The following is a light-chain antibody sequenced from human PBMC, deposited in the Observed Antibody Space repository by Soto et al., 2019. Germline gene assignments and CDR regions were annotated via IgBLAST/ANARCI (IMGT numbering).Light chain of an antibody. CDR3: SSYTSITTHV. V-gene: IGLV2-14*01. CDR1: SSDVGGYNY. Sequence: QSALTQPASVSGSPGQSITISCTGTSSDVGGYNYVSWYQQHPGKAPKLMISEVRNRPSGVSDRFSGSKSGNTASLTISGLQAEDEADYYCSSYTSITTHVFGTGTKVTVL. CDR2: EVR. J-gene: IGLJ1*01.